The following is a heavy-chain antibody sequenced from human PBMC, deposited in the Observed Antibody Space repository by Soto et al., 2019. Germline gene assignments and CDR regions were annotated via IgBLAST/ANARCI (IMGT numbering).Heavy chain of an antibody. CDR2: IYYDGST. V-gene: IGHV4-39*01. D-gene: IGHD2-8*02. CDR1: GGSISSSSYY. CDR3: ARRVRRHPGGYYYYCDMDI. J-gene: IGHJ6*02. Sequence: SETLSLTCTVSGGSISSSSYYWGWIRQSPGKGLEWIGAIYYDGSTYYNPSLKSRVIMSVDTSKTQFTLKLTSVTAADTAVYYCARRVRRHPGGYYYYCDMDIWGQGTTGTVSS.